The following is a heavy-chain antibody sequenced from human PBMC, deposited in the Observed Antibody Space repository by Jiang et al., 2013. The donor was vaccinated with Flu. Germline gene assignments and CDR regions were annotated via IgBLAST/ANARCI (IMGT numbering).Heavy chain of an antibody. CDR2: IIPIFGTA. D-gene: IGHD3-22*01. Sequence: SVKVSCKASGGTFSSYAISWVRQAPGQGLEWMGGIIPIFGTANYAQKFQGRVTITADESTSTAYMELSSLRSEDTAVYYCARDISYDSSGYYSDDAFDIWGQGTMVTVSS. CDR3: ARDISYDSSGYYSDDAFDI. J-gene: IGHJ3*02. V-gene: IGHV1-69*01. CDR1: GGTFSSYA.